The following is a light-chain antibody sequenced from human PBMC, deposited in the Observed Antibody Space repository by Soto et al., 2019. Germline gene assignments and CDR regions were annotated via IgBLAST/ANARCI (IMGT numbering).Light chain of an antibody. Sequence: DVVMTQSPLSLPVTLGQPASISCGSSQSLIHSDGSTYLSWFHQRPGQSPRRLIYEVSDRDSGVPDRVSGSGSGSDFTLKISRVEAEDVGVYYCMQGTHWPWTFGQGTEVEIK. CDR1: QSLIHSDGSTY. CDR3: MQGTHWPWT. J-gene: IGKJ1*01. CDR2: EVS. V-gene: IGKV2-30*02.